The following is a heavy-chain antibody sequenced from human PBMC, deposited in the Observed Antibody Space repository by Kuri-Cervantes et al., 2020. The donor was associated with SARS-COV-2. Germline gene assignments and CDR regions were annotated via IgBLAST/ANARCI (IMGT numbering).Heavy chain of an antibody. CDR1: GLTSSSYA. V-gene: IGHV3-30*02. Sequence: AGYLSLSWAAAGLTSSSYAMHWVRQAAGKGLERVAFIRYDGSNKYYADSVKGRFTISRDNSKNTLYLQMNSLRAEDTAVYYCASEPDYWGQGTLVTVSS. J-gene: IGHJ4*02. CDR2: IRYDGSNK. CDR3: ASEPDY.